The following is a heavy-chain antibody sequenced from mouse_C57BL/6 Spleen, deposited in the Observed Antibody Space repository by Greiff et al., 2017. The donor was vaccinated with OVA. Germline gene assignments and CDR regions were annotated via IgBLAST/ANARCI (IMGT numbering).Heavy chain of an antibody. D-gene: IGHD1-1*01. CDR3: ARGPTVVAGGCAY. Sequence: VQLQQPGAELVKPGASVKLSCKASGYTFTSYWMHWVKQRPGQGLEWIGMIHPNSGSTNYNEKFKSKATLTVDKSSSKAYMQRSSLTSEDAAVYYCARGPTVVAGGCAYWGQGALVTVSS. CDR1: GYTFTSYW. J-gene: IGHJ3*01. V-gene: IGHV1-64*01. CDR2: IHPNSGST.